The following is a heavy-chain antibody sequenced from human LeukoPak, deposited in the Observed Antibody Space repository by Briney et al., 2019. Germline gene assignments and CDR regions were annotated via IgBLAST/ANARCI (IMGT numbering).Heavy chain of an antibody. CDR3: ARVSGIAAAGDFDI. CDR1: GCTISSYW. D-gene: IGHD6-13*01. CDR2: IKQDGSVK. V-gene: IGHV3-7*02. J-gene: IGHJ3*02. Sequence: PGGSLRLSCAVSGCTISSYWLSWVRQPPGKGLERVANIKQDGSVKSYVDSVKGRFTISRDNAKNSRYLQTNSLRAEDTAVYHCARVSGIAAAGDFDIWGQGTMVTVSS.